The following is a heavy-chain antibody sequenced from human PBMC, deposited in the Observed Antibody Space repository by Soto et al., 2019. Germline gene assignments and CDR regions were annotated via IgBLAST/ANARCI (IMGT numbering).Heavy chain of an antibody. CDR1: GDSVSSNRAG. Sequence: SQTLSLTCDISGDSVSSNRAGWNWIRQTPSRGLEWLGRTYYKSKWYYTYAASVKSRITVSPDTSKNQFSLQLTSVTPEDTAVYYCARGSWDYVSGRYLMYVWEKGTTVTVSS. V-gene: IGHV6-1*01. CDR2: TYYKSKWYY. D-gene: IGHD3-9*01. CDR3: ARGSWDYVSGRYLMYV. J-gene: IGHJ6*04.